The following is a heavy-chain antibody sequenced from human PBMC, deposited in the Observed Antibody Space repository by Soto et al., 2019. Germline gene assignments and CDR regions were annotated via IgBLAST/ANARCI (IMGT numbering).Heavy chain of an antibody. CDR2: IIPMLGIR. CDR1: GGTFSTYS. V-gene: IGHV1-69*02. CDR3: TIGSWSGEVFDI. Sequence: QVQLVQSGAEVKKPGSSVKVSCKDSGGTFSTYSMFWVLQAPGQGLEWMGRIIPMLGIRNYAQRFQDRVTITADKTTATAHMELSSLRSEDTALYYCTIGSWSGEVFDIWGQGTMVTISS. D-gene: IGHD2-21*01. J-gene: IGHJ3*02.